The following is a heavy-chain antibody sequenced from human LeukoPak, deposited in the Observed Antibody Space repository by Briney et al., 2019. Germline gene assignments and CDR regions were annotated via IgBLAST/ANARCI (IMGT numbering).Heavy chain of an antibody. Sequence: ASVKVSRKASGYTFTSYAMNWVRQAPGQGLEWMGWINTNTGNPTYAQGFTGRFVFSLDTSVSTAYLQISSLKAEDTAVYYCARVFADWNYGEWFDPWGQGTLVTVSS. CDR2: INTNTGNP. J-gene: IGHJ5*02. D-gene: IGHD1-7*01. V-gene: IGHV7-4-1*02. CDR1: GYTFTSYA. CDR3: ARVFADWNYGEWFDP.